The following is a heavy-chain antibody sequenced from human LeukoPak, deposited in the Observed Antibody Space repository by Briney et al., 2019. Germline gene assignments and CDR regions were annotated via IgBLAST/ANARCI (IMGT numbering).Heavy chain of an antibody. D-gene: IGHD4-17*01. Sequence: SDTLSLTCTVSCDSISSYYWSWIRQPPGKGLEWIGYIYYSGSTKYNPSLKSRVTISVDTSKNQFSLKLSSVTAADTAVYYCARARDYALGDLIWGQGTLVTVSS. CDR1: CDSISSYY. J-gene: IGHJ4*02. CDR3: ARARDYALGDLI. CDR2: IYYSGST. V-gene: IGHV4-59*08.